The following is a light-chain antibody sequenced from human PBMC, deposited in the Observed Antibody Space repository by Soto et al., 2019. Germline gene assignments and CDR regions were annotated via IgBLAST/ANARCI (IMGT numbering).Light chain of an antibody. CDR2: EVS. CDR3: SSYTTSGTRV. Sequence: ALTQPASVSGSPGQSITISCTGTTSDVGGYSFVSWYQLHPGKAPKLMIYEVSNRPSGVSNRFSGSKSGNTASLTISGLQAEDESDYYCSSYTTSGTRVFGTGTKVTVL. J-gene: IGLJ1*01. CDR1: TSDVGGYSF. V-gene: IGLV2-14*01.